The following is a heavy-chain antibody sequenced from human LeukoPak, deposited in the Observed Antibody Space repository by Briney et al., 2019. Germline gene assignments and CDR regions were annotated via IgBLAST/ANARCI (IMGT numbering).Heavy chain of an antibody. CDR3: AQIVGATWAFDY. V-gene: IGHV1-46*01. J-gene: IGHJ4*02. D-gene: IGHD1-26*01. CDR1: GYTFTGYY. Sequence: ASVKVSCKASGYTFTGYYMHWVRQAPGQGLEWMGIINPSGGSTSYAQKFQGRVTMTRDTSTSTVYMELSSLRSEDTAVYYCAQIVGATWAFDYWGQGTLVTVSS. CDR2: INPSGGST.